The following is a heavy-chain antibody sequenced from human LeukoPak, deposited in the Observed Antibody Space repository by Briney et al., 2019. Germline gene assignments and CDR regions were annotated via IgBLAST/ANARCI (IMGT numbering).Heavy chain of an antibody. V-gene: IGHV3-48*04. CDR2: ISGSGSSM. CDR1: GFTFSSYS. CDR3: ARGKRRFDY. J-gene: IGHJ4*02. Sequence: GGSLRLSCATSGFTFSSYSMNWVRQAPGTGLEWVAYISGSGSSMYYADSVKGRFTISRDNARNSLHLHMSSLRADDTAVYYCARGKRRFDYWGQGALVTVSS.